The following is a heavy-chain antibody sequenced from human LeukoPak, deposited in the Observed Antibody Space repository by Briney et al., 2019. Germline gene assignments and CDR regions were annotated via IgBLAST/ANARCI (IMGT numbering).Heavy chain of an antibody. CDR2: INPNSGGT. CDR3: ARDQHGGNSEFDH. D-gene: IGHD4-23*01. J-gene: IGHJ4*02. V-gene: IGHV1-2*02. Sequence: ASLKVSSKASGGTFSSYAISWVRQAPGQGLEWMGWINPNSGGTNYAHKFQGRVTMTRDKSISTAYMELTRPRSDDTAVYYCARDQHGGNSEFDHWGQGTLVTVSS. CDR1: GGTFSSYA.